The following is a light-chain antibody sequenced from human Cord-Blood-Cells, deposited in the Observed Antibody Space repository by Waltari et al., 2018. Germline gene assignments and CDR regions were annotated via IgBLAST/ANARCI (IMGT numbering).Light chain of an antibody. CDR3: SSYTSSSTYV. Sequence: QSALTHPASVSRPPGQSLPISCTGTSRAVGGYNDVSWYQHHPGKAPKLTIYDVSNRPSGVSNRFSGSKSGNTASLTISGLQAEDEADYYCSSYTSSSTYVFGTGTKVTVL. J-gene: IGLJ1*01. CDR1: SRAVGGYND. V-gene: IGLV2-14*03. CDR2: DVS.